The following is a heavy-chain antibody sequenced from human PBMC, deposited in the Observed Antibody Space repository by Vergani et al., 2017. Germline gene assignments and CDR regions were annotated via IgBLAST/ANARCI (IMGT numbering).Heavy chain of an antibody. CDR1: GGSISSYY. Sequence: QVQLQESGPGLVKPSETLSLTCTVSGGSISSYYWSWIRQPPGKGLEWIGYIYYSGSTNYNPSLKSRVTISVDTSKNQFSLKLSSVTAADTAVYYCARGFRGIDISGYGGDYYYYGMDVWGQGP. CDR2: IYYSGST. J-gene: IGHJ6*02. CDR3: ARGFRGIDISGYGGDYYYYGMDV. D-gene: IGHD3-22*01. V-gene: IGHV4-59*01.